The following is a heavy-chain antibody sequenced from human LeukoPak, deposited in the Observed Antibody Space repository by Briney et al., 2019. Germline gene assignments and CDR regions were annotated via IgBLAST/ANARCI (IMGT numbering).Heavy chain of an antibody. Sequence: SETLSLTCTGSGASVSSGSYYWSWIRQPPGKGLELIGYIYYSGTTNYNPSLKSRVTISVDTSKNQFSLKLSSVTAADTAVYYCARKYSYGPNDAFDIWGEGTMVTVSS. CDR2: IYYSGTT. CDR1: GASVSSGSYY. D-gene: IGHD5-18*01. V-gene: IGHV4-61*01. CDR3: ARKYSYGPNDAFDI. J-gene: IGHJ3*02.